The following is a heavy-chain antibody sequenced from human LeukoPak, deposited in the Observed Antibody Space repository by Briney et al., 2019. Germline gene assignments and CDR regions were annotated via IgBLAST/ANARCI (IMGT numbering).Heavy chain of an antibody. J-gene: IGHJ5*02. CDR1: GFTFSNYA. CDR2: ISTSGAIT. V-gene: IGHV3-23*01. D-gene: IGHD2-21*02. Sequence: GGSLRLSCPASGFTFSNYAMSWVRQAPGKGLECVAGISTSGAITYYADSVKGRVTISRDNSKNTLYLQMSSLRADDSAVYYCTKHRLRLRSPFSSWGQGTPVSVSS. CDR3: TKHRLRLRSPFSS.